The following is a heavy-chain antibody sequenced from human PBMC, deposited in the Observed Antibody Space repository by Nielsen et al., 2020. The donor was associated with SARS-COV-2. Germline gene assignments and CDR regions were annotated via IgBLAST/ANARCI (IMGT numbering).Heavy chain of an antibody. CDR1: GGSISSSSYY. Sequence: SETLSLTCTVSGGSISSSSYYWGWIRQPPGKGLEWIGSIYYSGSTYYNPSLKSRVTISVDTSKNQFSLKLSSMTAADTAVYYCARHYYDSSGYYYLNWFDPWGQGTLVTVSS. CDR2: IYYSGST. D-gene: IGHD3-22*01. CDR3: ARHYYDSSGYYYLNWFDP. J-gene: IGHJ5*02. V-gene: IGHV4-39*01.